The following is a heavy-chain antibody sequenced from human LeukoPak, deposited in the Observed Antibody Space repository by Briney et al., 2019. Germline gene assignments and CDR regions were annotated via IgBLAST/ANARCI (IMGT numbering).Heavy chain of an antibody. CDR2: ISYDGSNK. Sequence: GGSLRLSCAASGFTFSSYAVHWVRQAPGKGLEWVAVISYDGSNKYYADSVKGRFTISRDNSKNTLYLQMNSLRAEDTAVYYCARDSGQQLDYYFDYWGQGTLVTVSS. D-gene: IGHD6-13*01. V-gene: IGHV3-30-3*01. CDR3: ARDSGQQLDYYFDY. J-gene: IGHJ4*02. CDR1: GFTFSSYA.